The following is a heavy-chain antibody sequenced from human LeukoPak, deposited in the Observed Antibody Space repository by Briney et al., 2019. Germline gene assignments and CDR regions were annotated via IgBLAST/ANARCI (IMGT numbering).Heavy chain of an antibody. CDR3: AKDIVGVTTSPTPLYGMDV. CDR1: GFTFDDYA. Sequence: PGGSLRLSCAASGFTFDDYAMHWVRQAPGEGLEWVSGIGWNSGSIGYADSVKGRFTISRDNAKNSLYLQMNSLRAEDTALYYCAKDIVGVTTSPTPLYGMDVWGQGTTVTVSS. D-gene: IGHD4-4*01. V-gene: IGHV3-9*01. J-gene: IGHJ6*02. CDR2: IGWNSGSI.